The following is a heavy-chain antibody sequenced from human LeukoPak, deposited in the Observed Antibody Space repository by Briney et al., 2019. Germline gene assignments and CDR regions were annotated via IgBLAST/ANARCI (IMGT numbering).Heavy chain of an antibody. D-gene: IGHD6-19*01. J-gene: IGHJ4*02. Sequence: ASVKVSCKASGYTFTSYAMHWVRQAPGQRLEWMGWINAGNGNTKYSQKFQGRVTITRDTSASTAYMELSSLRSEDTAVYYCARSGIAVAGTLSHTFDYWGQGTLVTVSS. V-gene: IGHV1-3*01. CDR3: ARSGIAVAGTLSHTFDY. CDR1: GYTFTSYA. CDR2: INAGNGNT.